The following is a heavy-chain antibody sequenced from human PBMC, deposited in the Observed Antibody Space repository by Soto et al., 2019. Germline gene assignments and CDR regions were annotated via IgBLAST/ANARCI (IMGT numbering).Heavy chain of an antibody. CDR3: GTGYCSSTSCYRSTSYYYGMDV. J-gene: IGHJ6*02. D-gene: IGHD2-2*02. Sequence: ASVKVSCKASGGTFSSYAISWVRQAPGQGLEWMGGIIPIFGTANYAQKFQGRVTITADESTSTAYMELSSLRSEDTAVYYCGTGYCSSTSCYRSTSYYYGMDVWGQGTTVTVSS. CDR2: IIPIFGTA. CDR1: GGTFSSYA. V-gene: IGHV1-69*13.